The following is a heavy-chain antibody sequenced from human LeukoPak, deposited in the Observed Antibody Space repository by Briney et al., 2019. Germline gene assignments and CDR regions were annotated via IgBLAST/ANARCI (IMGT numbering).Heavy chain of an antibody. V-gene: IGHV3-23*01. Sequence: GGSLRLSCAASGFTFSSYAMSWVRQAPGKGLEWVSAISGSGGSTYYADSVKGRFTISRDNSKNTLYLQMNSLRAEDTAVYYCARGSEELYSYVVRGYYYYMDVWGKGTTVTVSS. CDR1: GFTFSSYA. D-gene: IGHD5-18*01. CDR3: ARGSEELYSYVVRGYYYYMDV. CDR2: ISGSGGST. J-gene: IGHJ6*03.